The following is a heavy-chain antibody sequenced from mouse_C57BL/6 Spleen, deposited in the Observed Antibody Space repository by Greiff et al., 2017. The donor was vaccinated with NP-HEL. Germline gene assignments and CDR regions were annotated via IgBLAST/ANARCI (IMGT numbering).Heavy chain of an antibody. Sequence: VQLQQSGPELVKPGASVKISCKASGYTFTDYYMNWVKQSHGKSLEWIGDINPNNGGTSYNQKFKGKATLTVDKSSSTAYMELRSLTSEDSAVYYCANGNSYWGQGTLVTVSA. CDR3: ANGNSY. J-gene: IGHJ3*01. D-gene: IGHD2-1*01. CDR1: GYTFTDYY. V-gene: IGHV1-26*01. CDR2: INPNNGGT.